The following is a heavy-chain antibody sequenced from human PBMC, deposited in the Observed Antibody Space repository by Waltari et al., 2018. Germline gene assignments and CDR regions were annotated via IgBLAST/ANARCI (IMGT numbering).Heavy chain of an antibody. CDR1: GFSFSSYW. Sequence: EVQLVESGGGLVQPGGSLRLPCAASGFSFSSYWRTWVRQAAGKGLEWVASINEDGSEKQYVDSVKGRFTISRDNAKNSLYLQMNSLRADDTAVYYCARDSTRRFDYWGQGTLVTVSS. CDR2: INEDGSEK. CDR3: ARDSTRRFDY. V-gene: IGHV3-7*01. D-gene: IGHD6-6*01. J-gene: IGHJ4*02.